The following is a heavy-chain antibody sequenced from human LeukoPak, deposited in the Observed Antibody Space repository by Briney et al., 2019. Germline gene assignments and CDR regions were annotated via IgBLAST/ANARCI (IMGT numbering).Heavy chain of an antibody. CDR3: ARHAATYYYDSSGNKPFDY. CDR2: IYPGDSDT. D-gene: IGHD3-22*01. J-gene: IGHJ4*02. V-gene: IGHV5-51*01. Sequence: GESLKISCKGSGSIFTSYWIGWVRQMPGKGLEWMGIIYPGDSDTRYSPSFQGQVTISADKSISTAYLQWSSLKASDTAMYYCARHAATYYYDSSGNKPFDYWGQGTLVTVSS. CDR1: GSIFTSYW.